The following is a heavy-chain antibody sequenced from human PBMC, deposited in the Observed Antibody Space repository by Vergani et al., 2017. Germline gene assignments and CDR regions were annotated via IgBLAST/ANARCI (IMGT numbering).Heavy chain of an antibody. V-gene: IGHV1-8*02. Sequence: QVQLVQSGAEVKKPGASVKVSCKASGYTFTGYYMHWVRQAPGQGLEWMGWMNPNSGNTGYAQKFQGRVTMTRNTSISTAYMELSSLRSEDTAVYYCARESGRTTEDLVGYYYGMDVWGQGTTVTVSS. CDR1: GYTFTGYY. J-gene: IGHJ6*02. CDR2: MNPNSGNT. CDR3: ARESGRTTEDLVGYYYGMDV. D-gene: IGHD1-1*01.